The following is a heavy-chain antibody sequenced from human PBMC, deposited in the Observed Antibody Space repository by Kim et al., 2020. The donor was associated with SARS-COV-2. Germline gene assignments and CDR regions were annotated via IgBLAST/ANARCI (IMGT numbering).Heavy chain of an antibody. J-gene: IGHJ4*02. V-gene: IGHV3-23*01. CDR2: ISGSGDST. CDR3: AKASFRGVTFDY. D-gene: IGHD3-10*01. CDR1: GVTFSNHA. Sequence: GGSLRLSCAASGVTFSNHAMSWVRQAPGKGLEWVSTISGSGDSTYYAESVTGRFTISRDNPENTLYLQMNSLRAEDTAVYYCAKASFRGVTFDYWGQGTL.